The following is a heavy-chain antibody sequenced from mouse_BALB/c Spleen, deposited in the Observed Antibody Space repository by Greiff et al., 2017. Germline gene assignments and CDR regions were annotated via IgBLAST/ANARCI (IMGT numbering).Heavy chain of an antibody. V-gene: IGHV5-4*02. CDR1: GFTFSDYY. Sequence: EVQLMESGGGLVKPGGSLKLSCAASGFTFSDYYMYWVRQTPEQRLEWVATISDGGSYTYYPDSLKGRSTISGDNAKNNLYLQMSSLKSEDTAMYYCARDYYGNYGYFDVWSAGTTDTVSS. CDR2: ISDGGSYT. J-gene: IGHJ1*01. D-gene: IGHD2-1*01. CDR3: ARDYYGNYGYFDV.